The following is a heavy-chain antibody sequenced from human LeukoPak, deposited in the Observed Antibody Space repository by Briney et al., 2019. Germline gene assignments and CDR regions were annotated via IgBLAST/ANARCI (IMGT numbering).Heavy chain of an antibody. CDR1: GFIFSSYA. V-gene: IGHV3-23*01. CDR3: AKHGYCSGISCFFDF. J-gene: IGHJ4*02. D-gene: IGHD2-2*03. CDR2: ISGSGPYT. Sequence: GWSLRLSCAASGFIFSSYAMSGVRQAPGKGLEGVPGISGSGPYTFYTDSVKGRFTISRDSSKHTLYLQMNSLRAEETPLYYCAKHGYCSGISCFFDFWGQGTLVTVSS.